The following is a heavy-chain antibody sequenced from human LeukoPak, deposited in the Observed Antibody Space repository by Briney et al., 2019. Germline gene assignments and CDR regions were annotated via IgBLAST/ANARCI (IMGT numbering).Heavy chain of an antibody. J-gene: IGHJ4*02. D-gene: IGHD2-2*01. V-gene: IGHV4-39*07. CDR3: ARGPSLTVPAAIY. Sequence: PSETLSLTCTVSGGSISSSSYYWGWIRQPPGKGLEWIGSIYYSGSTYYNPSLKSRVTISVDTSKNQFSLKLSSVTAADTAVYYCARGPSLTVPAAIYWGQGTLVTVSS. CDR2: IYYSGST. CDR1: GGSISSSSYY.